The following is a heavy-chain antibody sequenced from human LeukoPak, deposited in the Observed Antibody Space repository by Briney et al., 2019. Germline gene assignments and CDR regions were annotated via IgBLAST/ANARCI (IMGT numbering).Heavy chain of an antibody. CDR3: TAPGDSSSFNY. Sequence: PGGSLRLSCAASGFTFSSYAMHWVRQAPGKGLEWVAVISYDGSNKYYADSVKGRFTISRDNSKNTLYLQMNSLRAEDTAVYYYTAPGDSSSFNYWGQGTLVTVSS. CDR2: ISYDGSNK. V-gene: IGHV3-30*01. D-gene: IGHD6-13*01. J-gene: IGHJ4*02. CDR1: GFTFSSYA.